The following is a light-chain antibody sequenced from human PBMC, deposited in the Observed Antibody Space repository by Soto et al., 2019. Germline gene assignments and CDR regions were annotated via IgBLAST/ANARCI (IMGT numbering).Light chain of an antibody. V-gene: IGKV3D-7*01. CDR3: LQHNSYPLT. J-gene: IGKJ4*01. Sequence: PGERATLSCRASQSVSGSYLAWYQQKPGQAPRLLIYAASTRATGIPARFSGSGSGTEFTLTISSLQPEDFATYYCLQHNSYPLTFGGGTKVDI. CDR2: AAS. CDR1: QSVSGSY.